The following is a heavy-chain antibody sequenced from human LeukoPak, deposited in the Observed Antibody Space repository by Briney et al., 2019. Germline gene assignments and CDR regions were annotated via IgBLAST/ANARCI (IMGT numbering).Heavy chain of an antibody. D-gene: IGHD6-13*01. J-gene: IGHJ4*02. CDR1: GGSISGYY. CDR3: ARHAGPYSSSFYFDY. V-gene: IGHV4-59*08. Sequence: PSETLSLTCTVSGGSISGYYWSWIRQPPGKGLEWIGYIYYSGTTYYTPSLKSRVTISVDTSKNQFSLKLSSVTAADTAFYYCARHAGPYSSSFYFDYWGQGTLVTVSS. CDR2: IYYSGTT.